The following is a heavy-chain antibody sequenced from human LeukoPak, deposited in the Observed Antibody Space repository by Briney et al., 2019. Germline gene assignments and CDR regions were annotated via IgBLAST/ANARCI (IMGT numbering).Heavy chain of an antibody. CDR3: SAVGSDRMHY. J-gene: IGHJ4*02. CDR2: ISANTGKT. V-gene: IGHV1-18*04. Sequence: ASVKVSCEASGYTFSTYDMCWVRQAPGHGLEWMGWISANTGKTNYPQKFQGRVTMTTDTSTTTAYMELSNLRPDDTALYYCSAVGSDRMHYWGQGTLVTVSS. CDR1: GYTFSTYD. D-gene: IGHD2-15*01.